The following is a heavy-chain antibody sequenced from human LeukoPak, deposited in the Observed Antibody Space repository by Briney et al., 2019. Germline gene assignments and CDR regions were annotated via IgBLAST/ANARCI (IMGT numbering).Heavy chain of an antibody. Sequence: PSETLSLTCTVSGGSVSSYYWSWIRQPAGKGLEWIGRIYTSGSTNYNPSLKSGVTISVDTSKNQFSLKLSSVTAADTAVYYCARGKMVRGVIISYYFDYWGQGTLVTVSS. J-gene: IGHJ4*02. CDR3: ARGKMVRGVIISYYFDY. V-gene: IGHV4-4*07. CDR2: IYTSGST. CDR1: GGSVSSYY. D-gene: IGHD3-10*01.